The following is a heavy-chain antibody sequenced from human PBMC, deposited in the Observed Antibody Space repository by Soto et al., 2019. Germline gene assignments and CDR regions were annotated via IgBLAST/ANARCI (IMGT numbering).Heavy chain of an antibody. J-gene: IGHJ4*02. Sequence: EVQLVQSGAAVREPGESLKISCKGSGYTFTNYWIAWGRQMPGKGLEWMGIIYPGDSDTRYSPSFQGQVTISVDKSISAAYLQWSSLKASDTAIYYCARQYCISTSCYAGVDYWGQGALVTVSS. CDR2: IYPGDSDT. V-gene: IGHV5-51*01. D-gene: IGHD2-2*01. CDR1: GYTFTNYW. CDR3: ARQYCISTSCYAGVDY.